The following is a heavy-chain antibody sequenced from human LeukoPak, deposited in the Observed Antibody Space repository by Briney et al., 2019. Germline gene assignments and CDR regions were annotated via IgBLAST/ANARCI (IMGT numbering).Heavy chain of an antibody. Sequence: PSETLSLTCTVSGDSISSAYWGWIRQSAGKGLEYIGRLYVNGSPNSNPSLKSRVTMSLDTSKNQFSLKMTSVTAADSAIYFCARMPVPIHDAYDIWGQGTAVMVSS. CDR2: LYVNGSP. D-gene: IGHD2-2*01. J-gene: IGHJ3*02. V-gene: IGHV4-4*07. CDR1: GDSISSAY. CDR3: ARMPVPIHDAYDI.